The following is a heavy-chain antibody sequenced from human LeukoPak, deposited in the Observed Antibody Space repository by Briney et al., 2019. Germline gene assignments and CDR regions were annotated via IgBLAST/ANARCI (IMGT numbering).Heavy chain of an antibody. CDR1: GYTFTSFD. D-gene: IGHD2-2*01. CDR2: MNPESGNT. CDR3: TRAIRHQLLSDY. Sequence: ASVKVSCKASGYTFTSFDINWVRQATGQGPEWMGWMNPESGNTGYAQKFQGRVTMTRDSSKSTAYMELISLRFEDTAIYYCTRAIRHQLLSDYWGQGTLVTVSS. V-gene: IGHV1-8*01. J-gene: IGHJ4*02.